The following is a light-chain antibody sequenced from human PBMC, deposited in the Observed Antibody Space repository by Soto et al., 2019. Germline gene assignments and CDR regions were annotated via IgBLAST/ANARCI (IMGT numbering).Light chain of an antibody. CDR2: DAS. CDR3: QQRSIWPIT. Sequence: EIVLTQSPATLSLSPGERATLSCRASRSVSSYLAWYQQKPGQAPRLLIDDASNRATGIPARFSGSGSGTDFTLTISSLEAEDFAVYYCQQRSIWPITFGKGTRLEIK. J-gene: IGKJ5*01. V-gene: IGKV3-11*01. CDR1: RSVSSY.